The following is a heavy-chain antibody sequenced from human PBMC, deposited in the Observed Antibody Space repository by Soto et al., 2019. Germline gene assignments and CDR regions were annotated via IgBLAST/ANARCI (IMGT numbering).Heavy chain of an antibody. D-gene: IGHD2-15*01. Sequence: QVQLVQSGAEVKKPGASVKVSCKASGYTFTSHYINWVRQAPGQGLEWVAIINPSGGSASYAQKFQGRVTVTGDTSTSTVYMEMSSLTSEDTAVFYCARERDYFESGGNDGFDVWGQGTLLTVSS. J-gene: IGHJ3*01. CDR1: GYTFTSHY. CDR3: ARERDYFESGGNDGFDV. CDR2: INPSGGSA. V-gene: IGHV1-46*01.